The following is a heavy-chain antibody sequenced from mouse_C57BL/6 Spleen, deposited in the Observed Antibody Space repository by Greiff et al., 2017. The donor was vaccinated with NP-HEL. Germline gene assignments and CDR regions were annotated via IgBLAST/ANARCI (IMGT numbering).Heavy chain of an antibody. CDR3: TRGYSNYGFDY. Sequence: EVQRVESGEGLVKPGGSLKLSCAASGFTFSSYAMSWVRQTPEKRLEWVAYISSGGDYIYYADTVKGRFTISRDNARNTLYLQMSSLKSEDTAMYYCTRGYSNYGFDYWGQGTTLTVSS. CDR1: GFTFSSYA. CDR2: ISSGGDYI. J-gene: IGHJ2*01. V-gene: IGHV5-9-1*02. D-gene: IGHD2-5*01.